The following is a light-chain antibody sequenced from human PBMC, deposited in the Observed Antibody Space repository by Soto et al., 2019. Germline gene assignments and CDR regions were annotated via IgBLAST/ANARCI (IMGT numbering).Light chain of an antibody. V-gene: IGLV1-51*02. Sequence: QSVLTQPTSVSAAPGQKVTISCSGTSSNIGNNYVSWYQQFPGADPKLLIYENNKRPSGIPDRFSGSKSGTSATLGITGLQTGDEADYYCGTWHSSLSTWVFGGGTKLTVL. CDR1: SSNIGNNY. CDR3: GTWHSSLSTWV. CDR2: ENN. J-gene: IGLJ3*02.